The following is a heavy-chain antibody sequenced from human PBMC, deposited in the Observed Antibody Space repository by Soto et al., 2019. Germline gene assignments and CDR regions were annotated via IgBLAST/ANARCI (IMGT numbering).Heavy chain of an antibody. CDR1: GFTFSSYA. J-gene: IGHJ6*02. Sequence: GGSLRLSCAASGFTFSSYAMHWVRQAPGKGLEWVAVISYDGSNKYYADSVKGRFTISRDNSKNTLYLQMNSLRAEDTAVYYCARDGNPHFFYGDYVEVSGMDVWGQGTTVTVSS. CDR2: ISYDGSNK. D-gene: IGHD4-17*01. V-gene: IGHV3-30-3*01. CDR3: ARDGNPHFFYGDYVEVSGMDV.